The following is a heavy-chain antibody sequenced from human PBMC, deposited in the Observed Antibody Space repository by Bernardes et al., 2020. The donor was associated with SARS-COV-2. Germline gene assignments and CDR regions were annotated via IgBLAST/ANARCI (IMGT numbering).Heavy chain of an antibody. CDR1: GFTFSIAW. CDR2: LNRDGTII. V-gene: IGHV3-74*01. J-gene: IGHJ4*02. Sequence: GGSLRLSRAASGFTFSIAWMHWVRQAPGKGPEWVSRLNRDGTIIDHADSVKGRFTISRDNAKNTLYLQMHSLRAEDTALYYCVRDMYGSNDYWGRGTLVTVSS. CDR3: VRDMYGSNDY. D-gene: IGHD2-8*01.